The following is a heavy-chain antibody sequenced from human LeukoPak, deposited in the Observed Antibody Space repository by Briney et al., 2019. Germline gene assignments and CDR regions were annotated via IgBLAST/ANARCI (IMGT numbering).Heavy chain of an antibody. Sequence: SETLSLTCTVSGGSISSYYWSWIRQPPGKGLEWIGYIYYSGSTNYNPSLKSRVTISVDTSKNQFSLKLSSVTAADTAVYYCAGAVKYYYDSSGYPKWFDPWGQGTLVTVFS. J-gene: IGHJ5*02. V-gene: IGHV4-59*01. CDR3: AGAVKYYYDSSGYPKWFDP. CDR1: GGSISSYY. CDR2: IYYSGST. D-gene: IGHD3-22*01.